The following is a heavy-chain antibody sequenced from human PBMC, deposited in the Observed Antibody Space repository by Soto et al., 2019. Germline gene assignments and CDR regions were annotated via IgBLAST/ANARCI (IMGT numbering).Heavy chain of an antibody. CDR1: GGSFSGYY. CDR2: INHSGST. Sequence: PSETLSLTCAVYGGSFSGYYWSWIRQPPGKGLERIGEINHSGSTNYNPSLKSRVTISVDTSKNQFSLKLSSVTAADTAVYYCARRPKSGSGWDRYYYDGMNVWHRVTMLATSS. V-gene: IGHV4-34*01. J-gene: IGHJ6*02. CDR3: ARRPKSGSGWDRYYYDGMNV. D-gene: IGHD6-25*01.